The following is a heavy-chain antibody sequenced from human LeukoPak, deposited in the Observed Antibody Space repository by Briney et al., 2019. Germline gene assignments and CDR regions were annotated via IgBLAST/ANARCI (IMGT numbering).Heavy chain of an antibody. J-gene: IGHJ2*01. CDR1: GYTFPSYG. Sequence: ASVKVSFKASGYTFPSYGISWVRQAPGQGLAWMGWISAYNGNTKYAQKLQGRVTMTTDTSTSTAYMELRSLRSDDTAVYYCARSGAAAGRGWYFDLWGRGTLVTVSS. V-gene: IGHV1-18*01. D-gene: IGHD6-13*01. CDR2: ISAYNGNT. CDR3: ARSGAAAGRGWYFDL.